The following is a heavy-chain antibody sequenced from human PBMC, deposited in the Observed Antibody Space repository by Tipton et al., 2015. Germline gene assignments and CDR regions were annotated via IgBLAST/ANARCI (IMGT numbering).Heavy chain of an antibody. J-gene: IGHJ3*02. D-gene: IGHD3-22*01. Sequence: TLSLTCIVSGGSISSSSYYWGWIRQPPGKGLEWIASIYYSGSTYYSPSLKSRVTISVDTSKNHFSLKLSSVTAADTAVYYCARGTKWLLLLKAFDIWGQGTMVTVSS. CDR2: IYYSGST. CDR1: GGSISSSSYY. CDR3: ARGTKWLLLLKAFDI. V-gene: IGHV4-39*02.